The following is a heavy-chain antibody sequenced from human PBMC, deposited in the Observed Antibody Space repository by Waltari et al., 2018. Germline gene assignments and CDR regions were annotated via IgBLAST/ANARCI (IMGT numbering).Heavy chain of an antibody. D-gene: IGHD3-3*01. V-gene: IGHV4-34*01. J-gene: IGHJ4*02. CDR1: GGSFSGYY. Sequence: QVQLQQWGAGLLKPSETLSLTCAVYGGSFSGYYWSWIRQPPGKGLEWIGEINHSGSTNYNPSLKSRVTISVDTSKNQFSLKLSSVTAADTAVYYCARGYYDFWSGYYRGYYFDYWGQGTLVTVSS. CDR2: INHSGST. CDR3: ARGYYDFWSGYYRGYYFDY.